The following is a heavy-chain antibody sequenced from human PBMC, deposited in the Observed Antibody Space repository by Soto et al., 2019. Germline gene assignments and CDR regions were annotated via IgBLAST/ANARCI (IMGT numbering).Heavy chain of an antibody. CDR2: IYYSGST. D-gene: IGHD3-22*01. Sequence: SETLSLTCPVSGGSISSSSYYWGWIRQPPGKGLEWIGSIYYSGSTYYNPSLKSRVTISVDTSKNQFSLKLSSVTAADTAVYYCARQGDYYDSSGYYPAYYYGMDVWGQGTTVTVSS. CDR1: GGSISSSSYY. CDR3: ARQGDYYDSSGYYPAYYYGMDV. V-gene: IGHV4-39*01. J-gene: IGHJ6*02.